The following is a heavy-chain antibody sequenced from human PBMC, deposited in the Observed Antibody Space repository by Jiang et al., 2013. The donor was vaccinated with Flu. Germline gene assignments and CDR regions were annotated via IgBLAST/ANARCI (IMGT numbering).Heavy chain of an antibody. CDR1: GGSFSGYY. V-gene: IGHV4-34*01. J-gene: IGHJ6*04. D-gene: IGHD2-2*01. Sequence: LLKPSETLSLTCAVYGGSFSGYYWSWIRQPPGKGLEWIGEINHSGSTNYNPSLKSRVTISVDTSKNQFSLKLSSVTAADTAVYYCAHFAVVGYYGMDVWGKGPRSPSPQ. CDR2: INHSGST. CDR3: AHFAVVGYYGMDV.